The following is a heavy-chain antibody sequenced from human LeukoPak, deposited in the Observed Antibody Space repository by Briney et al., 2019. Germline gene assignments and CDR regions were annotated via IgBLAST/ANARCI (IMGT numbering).Heavy chain of an antibody. CDR1: GGSTSSSSYY. CDR2: IYYSGST. D-gene: IGHD3-10*01. J-gene: IGHJ6*03. V-gene: IGHV4-39*01. Sequence: SETLSLTCTVSGGSTSSSSYYWGWIRQPPGKGLEWIGSIYYSGSTYYNPSLKSRVTISVDTSKNQFSLKLSSVTAADTAVYYCARRAYYYGSGSYQHYYYYYMDVWGKGTTVTVSS. CDR3: ARRAYYYGSGSYQHYYYYYMDV.